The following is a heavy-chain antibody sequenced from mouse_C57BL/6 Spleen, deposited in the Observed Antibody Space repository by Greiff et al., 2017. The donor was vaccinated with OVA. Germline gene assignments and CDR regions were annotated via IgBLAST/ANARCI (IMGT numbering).Heavy chain of an antibody. Sequence: VQLQQSGPELVKPGASVKISCKASGYTFTDYYINWVKQRPGQGLEWIGWIYTGSGNTKYNEKFKGKATLTVDTSSSTAYMQLSSLTSEDSAVYFCASSRTALFDYWGQGTTLTVSS. V-gene: IGHV1-84*01. J-gene: IGHJ2*01. D-gene: IGHD3-3*01. CDR2: IYTGSGNT. CDR1: GYTFTDYY. CDR3: ASSRTALFDY.